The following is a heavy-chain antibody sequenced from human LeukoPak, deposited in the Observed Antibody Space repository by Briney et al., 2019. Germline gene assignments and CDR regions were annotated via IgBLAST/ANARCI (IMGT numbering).Heavy chain of an antibody. CDR3: ARGPIAVAGISAFDI. Sequence: ASVTVSCKASGGTFSSYAISWVRQAPGQGLEWMGGIIPIFGTANYAQKFQGRVTITADKSTSTAYMELSSLRSEDTAVYYCARGPIAVAGISAFDIWGQGTMVTVSS. V-gene: IGHV1-69*06. D-gene: IGHD6-19*01. J-gene: IGHJ3*02. CDR2: IIPIFGTA. CDR1: GGTFSSYA.